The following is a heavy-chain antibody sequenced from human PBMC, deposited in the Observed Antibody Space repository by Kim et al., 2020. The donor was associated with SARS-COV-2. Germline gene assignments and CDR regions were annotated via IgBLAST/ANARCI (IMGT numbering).Heavy chain of an antibody. D-gene: IGHD1-26*01. J-gene: IGHJ4*02. V-gene: IGHV3-33*01. CDR3: ARLSGSYYYYFDY. Sequence: YADSVKGRFTSSRDKSKNTLYLQMNSLRAEDTAVYYCARLSGSYYYYFDYWGQGTLVTVSS.